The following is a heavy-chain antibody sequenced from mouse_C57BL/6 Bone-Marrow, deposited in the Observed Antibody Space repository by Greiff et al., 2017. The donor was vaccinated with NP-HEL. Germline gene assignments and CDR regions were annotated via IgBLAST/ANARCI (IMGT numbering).Heavy chain of an antibody. V-gene: IGHV3-6*01. D-gene: IGHD1-1*01. CDR1: GYSITSGYY. CDR3: ARRGTTVVNWYFDV. Sequence: EVQLVESGPGLVKPSQSLSLTCSVTGYSITSGYYWNWIRQFPGNKLEWMGYISYDGSNNYNPSLKNRISITRDTSKNQFFLKLNSVTTEDTATYDCARRGTTVVNWYFDVWGTGTTVTVSS. CDR2: ISYDGSN. J-gene: IGHJ1*03.